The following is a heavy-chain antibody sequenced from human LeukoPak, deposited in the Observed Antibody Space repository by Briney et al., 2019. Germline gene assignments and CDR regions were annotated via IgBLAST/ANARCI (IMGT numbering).Heavy chain of an antibody. Sequence: SETLSLTCGVSGGSISSYNWWSCVRPPPGQGQGGVVVMSVTGRTYYAASLKGRVTISIDKSKNPLSLKLTSVTAADTAIYYCSRESGAFCPFGYWGQGTLVIVPP. J-gene: IGHJ4*02. V-gene: IGHV4-4*02. D-gene: IGHD1-26*01. CDR1: GGSISSYNW. CDR3: SRESGAFCPFGY. CDR2: MSVTGRT.